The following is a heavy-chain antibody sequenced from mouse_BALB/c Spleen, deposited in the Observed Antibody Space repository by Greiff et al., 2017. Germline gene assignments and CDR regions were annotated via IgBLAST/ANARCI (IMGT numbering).Heavy chain of an antibody. CDR1: GFAFSSYD. CDR2: ISSGGGST. J-gene: IGHJ4*01. CDR3: ARQWYYGSRRDAMDY. D-gene: IGHD1-1*01. V-gene: IGHV5-12-1*01. Sequence: EVQRVESGGGLVKPGGSLKLSCAASGFAFSSYDMSWVRQTPEKRLEWVAYISSGGGSTYYPDTVKGRFTISRDNAKNTLYLQMSSLKSEDTAMYYCARQWYYGSRRDAMDYWGQGTSVTVSS.